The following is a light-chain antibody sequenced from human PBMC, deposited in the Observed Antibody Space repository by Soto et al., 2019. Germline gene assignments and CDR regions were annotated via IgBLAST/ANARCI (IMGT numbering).Light chain of an antibody. Sequence: QSALTQPASVSGSPGQSITIYCNGTSSDVGSYNLVSWYQQHPGKAPKLMIYEGSKRPSGVSNRFSGSKSGNTASLTISGLQAEDEADYYCCSYAGSSTPNWVFGGGTKLTVL. J-gene: IGLJ3*02. V-gene: IGLV2-23*01. CDR1: SSDVGSYNL. CDR3: CSYAGSSTPNWV. CDR2: EGS.